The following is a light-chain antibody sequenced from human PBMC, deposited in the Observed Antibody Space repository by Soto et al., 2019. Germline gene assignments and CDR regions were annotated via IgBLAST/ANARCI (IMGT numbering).Light chain of an antibody. CDR3: QQCYMGWT. Sequence: DIQMTQSPSTLSASVGDRVTITCRASQSIGRFLAWYPHQPGKAPKLLIYDASILESGVPSRFGGTGSGTEFSFAITSLQTEDFGTYYCQQCYMGWTFGPGTKVDFK. CDR1: QSIGRF. J-gene: IGKJ1*01. CDR2: DAS. V-gene: IGKV1-5*01.